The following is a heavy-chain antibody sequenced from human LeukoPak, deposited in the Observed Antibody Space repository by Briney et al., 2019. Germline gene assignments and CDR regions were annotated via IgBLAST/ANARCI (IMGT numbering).Heavy chain of an antibody. CDR3: ARDVRYYYDSSGYSTYYFDY. Sequence: PGGSLRLSCAASGFTFSDYYMSWIRQPPGKGLEWIGEINHSGSTNYNPSLKSRVTISVDTSKNQFSLKLSSVTAADTAVYYCARDVRYYYDSSGYSTYYFDYWGQGTLVTVSS. V-gene: IGHV4-34*01. D-gene: IGHD3-22*01. J-gene: IGHJ4*02. CDR2: INHSGST. CDR1: GFTFSDYY.